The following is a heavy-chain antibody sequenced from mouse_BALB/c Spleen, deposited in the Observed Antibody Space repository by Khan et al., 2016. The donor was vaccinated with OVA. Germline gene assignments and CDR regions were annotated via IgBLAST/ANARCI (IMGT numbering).Heavy chain of an antibody. J-gene: IGHJ1*01. Sequence: QVQLQQSGPGLVQPSQSLSITCTVSGFSLTSYGVHWVRQSPGKGLEWLGVIWSGGSTDYNAAFISRLIISKDNSKSQVFFKMNSLQANDTAIYYWARNGDYVHWYFDVWGAGTTVTVSS. V-gene: IGHV2-2*02. CDR3: ARNGDYVHWYFDV. D-gene: IGHD2-13*01. CDR2: IWSGGST. CDR1: GFSLTSYG.